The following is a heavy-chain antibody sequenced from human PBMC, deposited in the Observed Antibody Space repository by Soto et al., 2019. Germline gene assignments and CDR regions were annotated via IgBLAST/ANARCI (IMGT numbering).Heavy chain of an antibody. CDR2: ISYGGST. CDR1: GGSISNYY. CDR3: ARAYGGYADY. V-gene: IGHV4-59*01. D-gene: IGHD5-12*01. Sequence: SETLSLTCSVSGGSISNYYWSWIRQSPGKGLEWIGYISYGGSTNYNPSLKGRVTISVDTSKNQFSLKLSSVTAADTAVYYCARAYGGYADYWGQGALVTVSS. J-gene: IGHJ4*02.